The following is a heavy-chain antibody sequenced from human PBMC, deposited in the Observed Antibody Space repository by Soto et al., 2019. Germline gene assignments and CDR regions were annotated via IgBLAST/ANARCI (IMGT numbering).Heavy chain of an antibody. V-gene: IGHV3-23*01. J-gene: IGHJ6*03. CDR1: GFTFSSYA. CDR2: ISGSGGST. D-gene: IGHD3-9*01. Sequence: GGSLRLSCAASGFTFSSYAMSWVRQAPGKGLEWVSAISGSGGSTYYADSVKGRFTISSDNSKNTLYLQMNSLRAEDTAVYYCAKELRYFDWYPGDYYYYMDVWGKGTTVTVSS. CDR3: AKELRYFDWYPGDYYYYMDV.